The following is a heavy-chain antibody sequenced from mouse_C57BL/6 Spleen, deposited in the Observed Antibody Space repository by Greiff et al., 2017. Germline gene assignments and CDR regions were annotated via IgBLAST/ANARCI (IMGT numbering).Heavy chain of an antibody. D-gene: IGHD1-1*01. CDR3: ARSNYVNYFDY. J-gene: IGHJ2*01. CDR1: GYAFSSSW. CDR2: IYPGDGDT. V-gene: IGHV1-82*01. Sequence: QVQLQQSGPELVKPGASVKISCKASGYAFSSSWMNWVKQRPGKGLEWIGRIYPGDGDTNCNGKFKGKATLTADKSSSTAYMQLSSLTSEDSAVYFCARSNYVNYFDYWGQGTTLTVSS.